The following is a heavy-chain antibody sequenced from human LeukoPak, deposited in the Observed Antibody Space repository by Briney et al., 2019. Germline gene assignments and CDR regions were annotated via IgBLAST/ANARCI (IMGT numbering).Heavy chain of an antibody. CDR3: ARSDDYGDYPFDY. Sequence: SETLSLTCTVSGGSITSGAYCWSWIRQHPGKGLEWIGYVCHDGGTSYNPSLKSRVTVAIDTSKNQFSLKLNSVTAADTAVYYCARSDDYGDYPFDYWGQGTLVTVSS. J-gene: IGHJ4*02. CDR2: VCHDGGT. D-gene: IGHD4-17*01. CDR1: GGSITSGAYC. V-gene: IGHV4-31*03.